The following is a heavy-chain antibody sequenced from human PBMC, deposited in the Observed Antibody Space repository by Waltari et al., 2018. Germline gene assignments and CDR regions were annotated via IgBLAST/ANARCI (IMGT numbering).Heavy chain of an antibody. D-gene: IGHD6-13*01. CDR3: ARETAAGTNYGMDV. V-gene: IGHV4-4*07. Sequence: QVQLQESGPGLVKPSETLSLTCTVAGGSISSYYWSWIRKPAGKGLEWIGRIYTSGSTNYNPSLKSRVTISVDTSKNQFSLKLSSVTAADTAVYYCARETAAGTNYGMDVWGQGTTVTVSS. J-gene: IGHJ6*02. CDR2: IYTSGST. CDR1: GGSISSYY.